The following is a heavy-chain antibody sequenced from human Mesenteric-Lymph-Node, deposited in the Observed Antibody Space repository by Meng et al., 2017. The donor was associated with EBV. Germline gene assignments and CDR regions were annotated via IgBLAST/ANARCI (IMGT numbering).Heavy chain of an antibody. D-gene: IGHD3-10*01. Sequence: QLQLQESVPGLVKPSETLSLTCTISGGAISSDNWAWIRQPPGKGLEWIGDTGTSYYNPSLKNRVTISVDTSNQFSLKLSSVTAADTAVYYCARRLHYYGSLGSWGQGTLVTVSS. V-gene: IGHV4-39*01. CDR2: TGTS. CDR3: ARRLHYYGSLGS. J-gene: IGHJ4*02. CDR1: GGAISSDN.